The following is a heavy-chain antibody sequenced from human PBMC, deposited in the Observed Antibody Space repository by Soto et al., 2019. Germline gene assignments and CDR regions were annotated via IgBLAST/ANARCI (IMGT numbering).Heavy chain of an antibody. V-gene: IGHV1-46*01. D-gene: IGHD4-4*01. J-gene: IGHJ6*02. CDR3: ARESRSNAYYYYYGMDV. CDR1: GYTFTSYY. CDR2: INPSGGST. Sequence: ASVKVSCKASGYTFTSYYMLWVRQAPGQGLEWMGIINPSGGSTSYAQKFQGRVTMTRDTSTSTVYMELSSLRSEDTAVYYCARESRSNAYYYYYGMDVWGQGTTVTVSS.